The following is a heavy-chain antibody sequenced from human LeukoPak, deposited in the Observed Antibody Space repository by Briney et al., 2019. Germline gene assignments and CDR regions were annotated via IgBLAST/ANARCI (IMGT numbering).Heavy chain of an antibody. J-gene: IGHJ4*02. CDR1: GGTFSSYA. Sequence: ASVKVSCQASGGTFSSYAISWVRQAPGQGLEWMGGIIPIFGTANYAQKFQGRVTITTDETTSTAYMELSSLISEDTAVYYCARGYCSSTSCYTPFDYWGQGTLVTVSS. D-gene: IGHD2-2*02. CDR2: IIPIFGTA. CDR3: ARGYCSSTSCYTPFDY. V-gene: IGHV1-69*05.